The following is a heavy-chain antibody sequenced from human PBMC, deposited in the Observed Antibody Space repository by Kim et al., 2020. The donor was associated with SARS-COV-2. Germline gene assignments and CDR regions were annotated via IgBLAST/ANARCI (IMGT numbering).Heavy chain of an antibody. CDR1: GGSISSYY. J-gene: IGHJ4*02. D-gene: IGHD2-2*01. V-gene: IGHV4-59*13. CDR3: ARIPAAMDY. Sequence: SETLSLTCTVSGGSISSYYWSWIRQPPGKGLEWIGYIYYSGSTNYNPSLKSRVTISVDTSKNQFSLKLSSVTAADTAVYYCARIPAAMDYWGQGPLVTVSS. CDR2: IYYSGST.